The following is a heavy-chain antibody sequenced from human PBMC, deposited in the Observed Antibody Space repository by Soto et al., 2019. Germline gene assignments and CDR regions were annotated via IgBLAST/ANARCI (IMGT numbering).Heavy chain of an antibody. Sequence: ASVKVSCKASGYTFTSYAMHWVRQAPGQRLEWMGWINAGNGNTKYSQKFQGRVTITRDTSASTAYVELSSLRSEDTAVYYCARARRPWELLLTWFDYWGQGTLVTVSS. CDR1: GYTFTSYA. V-gene: IGHV1-3*01. CDR2: INAGNGNT. D-gene: IGHD1-26*01. CDR3: ARARRPWELLLTWFDY. J-gene: IGHJ4*02.